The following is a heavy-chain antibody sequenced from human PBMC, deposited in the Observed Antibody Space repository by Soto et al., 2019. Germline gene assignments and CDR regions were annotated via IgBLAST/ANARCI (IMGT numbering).Heavy chain of an antibody. Sequence: QVQLKESGSGLVKPAQTLSLTCAVSGGSITSGGFSWSWIRQPPGKGLEWIGYVHHTGNTDYHPSLGSRVTISLDRARNLFSLNLTSVTAADTATYYCAKECGGTCLDAFDVWGPGTTVIVSS. J-gene: IGHJ3*01. CDR3: AKECGGTCLDAFDV. D-gene: IGHD2-15*01. CDR2: VHHTGNT. V-gene: IGHV4-30-2*01. CDR1: GGSITSGGFS.